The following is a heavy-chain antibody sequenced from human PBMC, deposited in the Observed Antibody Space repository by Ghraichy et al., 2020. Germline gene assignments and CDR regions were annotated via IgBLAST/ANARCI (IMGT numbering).Heavy chain of an antibody. J-gene: IGHJ4*02. V-gene: IGHV4-34*01. CDR2: INPNGST. D-gene: IGHD6-6*01. Sequence: SETLSLTCAVSGGSFCDYYSSWIRQPPGPGLEWIGVINPNGSTNYNPALKSRVTISVDTSKNPFSLKLRAVTASDTAVYYCASRLAARAAGSYDYWGQGTLVTVPS. CDR1: GGSFCDYY. CDR3: ASRLAARAAGSYDY.